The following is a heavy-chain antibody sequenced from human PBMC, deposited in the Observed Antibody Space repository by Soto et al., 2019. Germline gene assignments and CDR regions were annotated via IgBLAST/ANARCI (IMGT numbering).Heavy chain of an antibody. D-gene: IGHD5-12*01. V-gene: IGHV1-18*01. J-gene: IGHJ5*02. CDR3: ARHDGPTTSGKWFDP. Sequence: QVHLVQSGVEVKTPGASVKVSCQASGYTFFTYDISWVRQATGQGLEWLGWISTYSGETKYAQMFQGRVTMTTDTSTTTAYLELRSLRSDETSVYYCARHDGPTTSGKWFDPWGQGTLVTVSS. CDR1: GYTFFTYD. CDR2: ISTYSGET.